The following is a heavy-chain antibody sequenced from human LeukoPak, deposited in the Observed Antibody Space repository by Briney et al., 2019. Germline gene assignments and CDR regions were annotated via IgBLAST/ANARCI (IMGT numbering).Heavy chain of an antibody. J-gene: IGHJ3*02. CDR3: AKAGYYDILTGYPRGGAFDI. CDR2: IRYDGSNK. CDR1: GFTFSSYG. Sequence: GGSLRLSCAASGFTFSSYGMHWVRQAPGKGLEWVAFIRYDGSNKYYADSVKGRFTISRDNSKNTLYLQMNSLRAEDTAVYYCAKAGYYDILTGYPRGGAFDIWGQGTMVTVSS. V-gene: IGHV3-30*02. D-gene: IGHD3-9*01.